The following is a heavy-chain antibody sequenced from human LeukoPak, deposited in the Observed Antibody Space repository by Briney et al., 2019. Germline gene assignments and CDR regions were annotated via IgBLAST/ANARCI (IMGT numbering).Heavy chain of an antibody. Sequence: ASVKVSCKASGYTFTSYDINWVRQATGQGPEWMGWMNPNSGNTGYAQKFQGRVTITRNTSISTAYMELSSLRSEDTAVYYCARGPDSSKYYYYYYYMDVWGKGTTVTVSS. J-gene: IGHJ6*03. CDR3: ARGPDSSKYYYYYYYMDV. D-gene: IGHD6-13*01. CDR1: GYTFTSYD. V-gene: IGHV1-8*03. CDR2: MNPNSGNT.